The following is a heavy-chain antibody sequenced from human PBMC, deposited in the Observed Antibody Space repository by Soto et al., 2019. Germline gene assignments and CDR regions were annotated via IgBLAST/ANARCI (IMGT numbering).Heavy chain of an antibody. D-gene: IGHD5-18*01. CDR1: GGSISTSRNF. CDR3: VRGDTYFYYMDV. J-gene: IGHJ6*03. CDR2: MYYSGST. Sequence: SETLSLTCSVSGGSISTSRNFWGWIRQPPGKGLEWIGSMYYSGSTYCNPSLKSRLTISADTSKNQFSLNLNSVTAADTAMYYCVRGDTYFYYMDVWGTGTTVTVSS. V-gene: IGHV4-39*01.